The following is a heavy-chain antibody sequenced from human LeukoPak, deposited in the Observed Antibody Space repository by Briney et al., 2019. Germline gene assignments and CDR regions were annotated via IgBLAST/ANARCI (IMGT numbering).Heavy chain of an antibody. CDR2: IIPIFGTA. CDR1: GGTFSSYA. J-gene: IGHJ3*02. CDR3: VTDDSSGFTDAFDI. D-gene: IGHD3-22*01. V-gene: IGHV1-69*13. Sequence: GASVKVSCKASGGTFSSYAISWVRQAPGQGLEWMGGIIPIFGTANYAQKFQGRVTITADESTSTAYMELSSLRSEDTAVYYCVTDDSSGFTDAFDIWGQGTMVTVSS.